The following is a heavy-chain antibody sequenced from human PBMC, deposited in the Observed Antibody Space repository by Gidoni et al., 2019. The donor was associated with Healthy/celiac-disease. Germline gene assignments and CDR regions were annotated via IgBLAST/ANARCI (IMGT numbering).Heavy chain of an antibody. CDR2: ISSSSNYI. J-gene: IGHJ4*02. CDR1: GFTFRSCS. Sequence: EVQLVESGGGLVKPGGSLRLSCAASGFTFRSCSMNWVRQAPGKGLEWVSSISSSSNYIYYADSVKGRFTISRDNAKNSLYLQMNSLRAEDTAVYYCACTVTTYFFDYWGQGTLVTVSS. V-gene: IGHV3-21*01. D-gene: IGHD4-17*01. CDR3: ACTVTTYFFDY.